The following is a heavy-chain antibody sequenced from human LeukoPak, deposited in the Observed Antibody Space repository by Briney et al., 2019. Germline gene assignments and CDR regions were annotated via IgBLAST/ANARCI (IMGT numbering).Heavy chain of an antibody. CDR1: GYTFTSYY. J-gene: IGHJ4*02. Sequence: ASVKVSCKASGYTFTSYYMHWVRQAPGQGLEWMGIINPSGGSTGYAQKFQGRVTMTRDMSTSTVYMELSSLRSEDTAVYYCARDLWPDYGEGYWGQGTLVTVSS. CDR3: ARDLWPDYGEGY. V-gene: IGHV1-46*01. CDR2: INPSGGST. D-gene: IGHD4-17*01.